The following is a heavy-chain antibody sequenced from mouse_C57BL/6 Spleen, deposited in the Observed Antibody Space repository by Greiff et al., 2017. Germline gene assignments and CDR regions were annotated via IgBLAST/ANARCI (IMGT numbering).Heavy chain of an antibody. CDR3: ARWATGNYFDY. J-gene: IGHJ2*01. CDR1: GYTFTNYW. V-gene: IGHV1-63*01. Sequence: QVQLKESGAELVRPGTSVKMSCKASGYTFTNYWIGWAKQRPGHGLEWIGDIYPGGGYTNYNEKFKGKATLTADKSSSTAYMQFSSLTSEDSAIYYCARWATGNYFDYWGQGTTLTVSS. D-gene: IGHD4-1*02. CDR2: IYPGGGYT.